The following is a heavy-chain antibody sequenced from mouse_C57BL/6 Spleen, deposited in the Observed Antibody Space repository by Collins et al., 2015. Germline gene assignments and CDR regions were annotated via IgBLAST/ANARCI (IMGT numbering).Heavy chain of an antibody. CDR2: INTYTGEP. J-gene: IGHJ2*01. CDR3: ARSQDYFDY. CDR1: GYTLTNYG. Sequence: QIQLVQSGPELKKPGETVKISCKASGYTLTNYGMNWVKQAPGKGLKWMGWINTYTGEPTYADDFKGRFAFSLETSASTAYLQINNLKNEDTATYFCARSQDYFDYWGQGTTLTVSS. V-gene: IGHV9-3-1*01.